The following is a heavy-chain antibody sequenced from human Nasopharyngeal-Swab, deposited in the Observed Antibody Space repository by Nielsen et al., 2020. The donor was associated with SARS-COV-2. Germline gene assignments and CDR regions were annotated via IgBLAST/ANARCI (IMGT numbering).Heavy chain of an antibody. CDR3: ARGNIAIQYYYYGKDV. J-gene: IGHJ6*02. V-gene: IGHV7-4-1*02. CDR1: GYTFTSYA. CDR2: INTNTGNP. D-gene: IGHD2/OR15-2a*01. Sequence: ASVKVSCKASGYTFTSYAMNWVRQAPGQGLEWMGWINTNTGNPTYAQGFTGRFVFSLDTSVSTAYLQISSLKAEDTAVYYCARGNIAIQYYYYGKDVWGQGTTVTVSS.